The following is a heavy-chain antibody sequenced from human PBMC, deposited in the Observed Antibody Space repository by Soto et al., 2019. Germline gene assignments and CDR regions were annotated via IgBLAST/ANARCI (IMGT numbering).Heavy chain of an antibody. Sequence: ASVKVSCKASGYTFTSYGIIWVRQAPGQGLEWMGWISAYNGNTNYAQKLQGRVTMTTDTSTSTAYMELRSLRSDDTAVYYCARSGSGYSGYHNWFDPWGQGTLVTVSS. D-gene: IGHD5-12*01. J-gene: IGHJ5*02. CDR2: ISAYNGNT. CDR3: ARSGSGYSGYHNWFDP. V-gene: IGHV1-18*01. CDR1: GYTFTSYG.